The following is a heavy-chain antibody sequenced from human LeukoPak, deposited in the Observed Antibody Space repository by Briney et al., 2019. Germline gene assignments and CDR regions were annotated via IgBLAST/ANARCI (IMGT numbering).Heavy chain of an antibody. Sequence: GGSLRLSCVASGFTFSTYWMTWVREAPGTGLEWVASIMQDGSQKYYVDSMKCRFTISRDNAKNSLYLQMDSLRVEDTAVYYCARYFNSNGYSSLRGDYWGQGTLVTVSS. J-gene: IGHJ4*02. V-gene: IGHV3-7*01. CDR1: GFTFSTYW. D-gene: IGHD3-22*01. CDR2: IMQDGSQK. CDR3: ARYFNSNGYSSLRGDY.